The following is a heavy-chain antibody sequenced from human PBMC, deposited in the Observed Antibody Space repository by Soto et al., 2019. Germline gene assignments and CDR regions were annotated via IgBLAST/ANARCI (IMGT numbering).Heavy chain of an antibody. CDR2: ISSDGSSK. V-gene: IGHV3-30*18. CDR3: AKDRGLAESGRWSHYYYGMDV. J-gene: IGHJ6*02. CDR1: GFTLTING. D-gene: IGHD1-26*01. Sequence: QVQLLESGGGVVQPGRSLRLSCVASGFTLTINGMHWVRQAPGQGLEWVAVISSDGSSKYYGDSVRGRFTISRDNSKNTLFLEMNSLRSEDTAVYYCAKDRGLAESGRWSHYYYGMDVWGQGTTVTVSS.